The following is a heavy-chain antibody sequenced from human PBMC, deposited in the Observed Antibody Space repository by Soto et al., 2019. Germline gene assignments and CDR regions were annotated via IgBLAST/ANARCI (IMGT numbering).Heavy chain of an antibody. D-gene: IGHD4-17*01. Sequence: HITLKESGPTRVKPTQTLTLTCTFSGFSLSTNGVGVGWIRQPPGKALAGLALIYWHDSKHYSPSLNSRLTITKDTSRNLVVLTMTNMDPVDTATYDCATTGGGDYLLGYWGQRTLVTVSS. V-gene: IGHV2-5*01. CDR3: ATTGGGDYLLGY. J-gene: IGHJ4*02. CDR1: GFSLSTNGVG. CDR2: IYWHDSK.